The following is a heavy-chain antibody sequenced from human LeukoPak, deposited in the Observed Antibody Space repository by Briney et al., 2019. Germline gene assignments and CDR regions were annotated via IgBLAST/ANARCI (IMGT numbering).Heavy chain of an antibody. CDR2: FDPEDGDR. Sequence: ASVKVSCKVSGYTLTQLAMHWVRQVPGKGLEWMGGFDPEDGDRIYAQRLQGRVTMTEDTSTDTAYMELSSLRSDDTAVYYCSTHANGYYYHWGQGTLVTVSS. J-gene: IGHJ4*02. CDR3: STHANGYYYH. V-gene: IGHV1-24*01. CDR1: GYTLTQLA. D-gene: IGHD3-22*01.